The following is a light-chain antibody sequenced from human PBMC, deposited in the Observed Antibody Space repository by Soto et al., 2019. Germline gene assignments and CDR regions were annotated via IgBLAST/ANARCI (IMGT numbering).Light chain of an antibody. V-gene: IGKV3-15*01. CDR3: QHHNNWPPGT. CDR2: GAS. Sequence: VMTQSPATLSVSLGERATLSRRASLTVGTNLAWYQQKPGQPPRLLIYGASTRATGIPARFSGSGSGTDFTLTISSLQSEDFAVYYCQHHNNWPPGTFGQGTRVEIK. CDR1: LTVGTN. J-gene: IGKJ1*01.